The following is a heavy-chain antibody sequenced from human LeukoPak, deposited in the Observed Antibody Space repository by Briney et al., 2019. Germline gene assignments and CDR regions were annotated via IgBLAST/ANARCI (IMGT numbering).Heavy chain of an antibody. D-gene: IGHD6-13*01. Sequence: PSETLSLTCTVSGGSISSSSYYWGWIRQPPGKGLEWIGSIYYSGSTYYNPSLKSRVTISVDTSKNQFSLKLSSVTAADTAVYYCARLDRSSWYYFDYWGQGTLVTVSS. CDR1: GGSISSSSYY. CDR2: IYYSGST. V-gene: IGHV4-39*01. CDR3: ARLDRSSWYYFDY. J-gene: IGHJ4*02.